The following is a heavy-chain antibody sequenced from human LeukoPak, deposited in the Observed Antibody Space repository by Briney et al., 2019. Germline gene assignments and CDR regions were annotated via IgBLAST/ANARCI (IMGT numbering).Heavy chain of an antibody. CDR3: ATQPGVAAAGMVFDY. D-gene: IGHD6-13*01. Sequence: GGSLRLSCAASGFTFSNYYMSWIRQAPGKGLEWVSYISSSGSTIYYADSVKGRFTISRDNAKNLLYLQMNSLRAEDTAVYYCATQPGVAAAGMVFDYWGQGPLVTVSS. V-gene: IGHV3-11*01. CDR2: ISSSGSTI. J-gene: IGHJ4*02. CDR1: GFTFSNYY.